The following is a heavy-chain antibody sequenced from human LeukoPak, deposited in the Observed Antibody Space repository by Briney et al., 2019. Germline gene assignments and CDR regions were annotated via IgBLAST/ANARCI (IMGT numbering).Heavy chain of an antibody. D-gene: IGHD6-19*01. CDR2: ISYDGSNK. CDR1: GFTFSSYA. J-gene: IGHJ3*02. V-gene: IGHV3-30*04. Sequence: PGGSLRLSCAASGFTFSSYAMHWVRQAPGKGLEWVAVISYDGSNKYYADSVKGRFTISRDNAKNSLYLQMNSLRAEDTAVYYCARGAQGWYHAFDIWGPGTMVTVSS. CDR3: ARGAQGWYHAFDI.